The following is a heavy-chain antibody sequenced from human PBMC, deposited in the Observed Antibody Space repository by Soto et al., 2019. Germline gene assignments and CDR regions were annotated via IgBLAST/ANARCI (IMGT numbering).Heavy chain of an antibody. Sequence: QVQLVQSGAEVKKPGSSVKVSCKASGGTFSGYTLSWVRQAPGQGLEWMGAIIPIFGTANYAQKFQGRVTITADESTSTAYMEVSGLRSEDTAVYYCARDNYGDYVNYYYYGLDVWGQGTTVTVSS. D-gene: IGHD4-17*01. J-gene: IGHJ6*02. CDR1: GGTFSGYT. CDR3: ARDNYGDYVNYYYYGLDV. V-gene: IGHV1-69*01. CDR2: IIPIFGTA.